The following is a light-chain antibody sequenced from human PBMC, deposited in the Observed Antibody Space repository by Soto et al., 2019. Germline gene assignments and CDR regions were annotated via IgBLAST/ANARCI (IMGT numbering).Light chain of an antibody. V-gene: IGKV3-20*01. CDR2: GAS. J-gene: IGKJ1*01. Sequence: EIVLTQSPGTLSFXPGERDTLSCSASQSVSSSYLAWYQQKPGQAPRLLIYGASSRATGIPDRFSGSGSGTDFTLTISRLEPEDFAVYYRQQYGSSPWTFGQGTKVDI. CDR1: QSVSSSY. CDR3: QQYGSSPWT.